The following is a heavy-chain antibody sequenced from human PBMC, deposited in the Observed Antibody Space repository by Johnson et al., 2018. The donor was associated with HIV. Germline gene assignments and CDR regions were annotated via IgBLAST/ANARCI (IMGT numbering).Heavy chain of an antibody. V-gene: IGHV3-30-3*01. J-gene: IGHJ3*02. CDR1: GFTFSTYT. D-gene: IGHD5-12*01. CDR2: ISFDDNNK. Sequence: QVLLVESGGGLVQPGGSLRLSCAASGFTFSTYTMHWVRQAPGKGLEWVAVISFDDNNKVYADSVKGRFTSSRANSKNTLFLHMNSLRTEDTAIYYWARVGVSGYDLAAFDIWGRGTMVTVSS. CDR3: ARVGVSGYDLAAFDI.